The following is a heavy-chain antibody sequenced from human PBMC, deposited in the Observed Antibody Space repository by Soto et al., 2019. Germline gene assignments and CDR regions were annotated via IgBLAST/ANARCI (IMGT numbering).Heavy chain of an antibody. CDR2: ISYDAGNNK. CDR1: GFTFSSFT. V-gene: IGHV3-30-3*01. Sequence: QVQLVESGGGVVQPGRSLRLSCAASGFTFSSFTMHWVRQAPGKGLEWVALISYDAGNNKYYADSVKGRFSISRDNSRNTLYLQLNSLRAEGTAVYYCARSIAVAGTPEFDYWGQGTLVTVSS. D-gene: IGHD6-19*01. J-gene: IGHJ4*02. CDR3: ARSIAVAGTPEFDY.